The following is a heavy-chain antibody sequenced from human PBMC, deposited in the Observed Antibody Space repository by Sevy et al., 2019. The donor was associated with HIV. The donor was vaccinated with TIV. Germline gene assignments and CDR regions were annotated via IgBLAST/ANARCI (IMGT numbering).Heavy chain of an antibody. Sequence: GGSLRLSCAASGFTFSDYYMSWMRQAPGKGLEWVSYISSSGSTIYYADSVKGRFTISRDNAKNSLYLQMNSLRAEDTAVYYCARRSSSSYFDYWGQGTLVTVSS. CDR2: ISSSGSTI. V-gene: IGHV3-11*01. D-gene: IGHD6-6*01. CDR1: GFTFSDYY. CDR3: ARRSSSSYFDY. J-gene: IGHJ4*02.